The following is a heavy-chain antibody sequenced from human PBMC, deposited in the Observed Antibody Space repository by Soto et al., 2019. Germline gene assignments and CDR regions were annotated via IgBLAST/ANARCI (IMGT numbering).Heavy chain of an antibody. CDR3: ARISRSNNYDFGSGYYNAYYYYYGMDV. CDR1: GGSISSSSYY. D-gene: IGHD3-3*01. CDR2: IYYSGTP. V-gene: IGHV4-39*01. J-gene: IGHJ6*02. Sequence: LTCTVSGGSISSSSYYWGWIRQPPGKGLEWIGSIYYSGTPYYNPSLKSRVTISVDTSQNQFSLKLSSVTAADKVVYYCARISRSNNYDFGSGYYNAYYYYYGMDVWGQGNTVT.